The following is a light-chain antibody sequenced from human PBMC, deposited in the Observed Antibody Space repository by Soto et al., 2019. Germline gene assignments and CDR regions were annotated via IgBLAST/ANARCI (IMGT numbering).Light chain of an antibody. V-gene: IGKV3-20*01. CDR2: DAS. CDR1: QSVSSSY. J-gene: IGKJ5*01. CDR3: QQYNNWPPIT. Sequence: EIVLTQSPGTLSLSPGERATLSCRASQSVSSSYLAWYQQKPGQAPRLLISDASNRAADIPDRFSGSGSGTDFTLTISRLEPEDFAVYYCQQYNNWPPITFGQGTRLEIK.